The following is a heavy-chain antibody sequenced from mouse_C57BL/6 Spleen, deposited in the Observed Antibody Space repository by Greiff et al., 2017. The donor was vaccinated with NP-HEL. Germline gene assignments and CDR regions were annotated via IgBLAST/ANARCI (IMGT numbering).Heavy chain of an antibody. Sequence: QVQLKESGAELARPGASVKLSCKASGYTFTSYGISWVKQRTGQGLEWIGEIYPRSGNTYYNEKFKGKATLTADKSSSTAYMELRSLTSEDSAVYFCARREDGNYWYFDVWGTGTTVTVSA. CDR1: GYTFTSYG. CDR2: IYPRSGNT. V-gene: IGHV1-81*01. J-gene: IGHJ1*03. CDR3: ARREDGNYWYFDV. D-gene: IGHD2-1*01.